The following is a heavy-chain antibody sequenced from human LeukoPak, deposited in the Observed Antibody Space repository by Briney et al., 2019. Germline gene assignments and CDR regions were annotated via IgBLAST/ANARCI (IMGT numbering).Heavy chain of an antibody. CDR2: IYYSGST. J-gene: IGHJ4*02. D-gene: IGHD3-22*01. V-gene: IGHV4-59*01. CDR3: ARGELDSSGYYEVYFDY. CDR1: GGSISSYY. Sequence: PSETLSLTCTVSGGSISSYYWSWIRQPPGKGLEWIGYIYYSGSTNYNPSLKSRVTISVDTSKNQFSLKLSSVTAADTAVYYCARGELDSSGYYEVYFDYWGQGTLVTVSS.